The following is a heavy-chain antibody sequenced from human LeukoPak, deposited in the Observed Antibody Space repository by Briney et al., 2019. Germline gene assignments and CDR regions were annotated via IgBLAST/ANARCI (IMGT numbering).Heavy chain of an antibody. V-gene: IGHV3-23*01. CDR2: ISGSDGST. CDR1: GFTFSSYA. D-gene: IGHD3-3*01. Sequence: GGSLRLSCAASGFTFSSYAMSWVRQTPGKGLEWVSAISGSDGSTYYADSVKGRFTISRDNAKNSLYLQMNSLRAEDTAVYYCARDTYYDFSSGYYTSDYWGQGTLVTVSS. CDR3: ARDTYYDFSSGYYTSDY. J-gene: IGHJ4*02.